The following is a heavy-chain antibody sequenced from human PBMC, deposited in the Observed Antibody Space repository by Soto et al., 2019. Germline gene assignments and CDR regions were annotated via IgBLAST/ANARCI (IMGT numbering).Heavy chain of an antibody. CDR2: ISGSGSYT. Sequence: GGSLRLSCAASGFIFSDYYMSWIRQAPGKGLEWVSYISGSGSYTNYADSVKGRFTISRDNAKNSLYLQIYSLRAEDTAVYYCAMAQITAQYYFDYWGQGALVTVSS. D-gene: IGHD6-6*01. CDR3: AMAQITAQYYFDY. V-gene: IGHV3-11*06. J-gene: IGHJ4*02. CDR1: GFIFSDYY.